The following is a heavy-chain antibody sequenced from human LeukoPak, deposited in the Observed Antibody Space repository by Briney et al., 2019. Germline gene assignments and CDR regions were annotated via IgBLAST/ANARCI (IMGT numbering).Heavy chain of an antibody. CDR1: GGSISTSSYC. CDR3: AREWYDYVWGSYRPSDFDY. Sequence: SETLSLTCTVSGGSISTSSYCWGWIRQPPGKGLEWIGTIYYSGSTYYNPSLKSRVTISVDTSKNQFSLKLSSVTAADTAVYYCAREWYDYVWGSYRPSDFDYWGQGTLVTVSS. V-gene: IGHV4-39*07. D-gene: IGHD3-16*02. J-gene: IGHJ4*02. CDR2: IYYSGST.